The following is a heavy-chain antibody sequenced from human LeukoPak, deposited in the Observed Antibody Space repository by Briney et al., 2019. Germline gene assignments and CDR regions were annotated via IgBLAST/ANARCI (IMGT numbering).Heavy chain of an antibody. CDR2: IYYSGST. CDR1: GGSISSSSYY. Sequence: SETLSLTCTVSGGSISSSSYYWGWIRQPPGKGLEWIGSIYYSGSTYYNPSLKSRVTISVDTSKNQFSLKLSSVTAADMAVYYCARAGAVAGLWYFDLWGRGTLVTVSS. V-gene: IGHV4-39*07. J-gene: IGHJ2*01. D-gene: IGHD6-19*01. CDR3: ARAGAVAGLWYFDL.